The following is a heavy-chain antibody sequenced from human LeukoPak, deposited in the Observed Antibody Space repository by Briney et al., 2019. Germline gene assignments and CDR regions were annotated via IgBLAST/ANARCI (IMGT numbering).Heavy chain of an antibody. CDR2: IYHSGST. Sequence: SETLSLTCAVSGGSISSGGYSWSWIRQPPGKGLEWIGYIYHSGSTYYNPSLKSRVTISVDRSKNQFSLKLSSVTAADTAVYYCARGMKVAESEAFDIWGQGTMVTVSS. D-gene: IGHD3-16*01. V-gene: IGHV4-30-2*01. CDR3: ARGMKVAESEAFDI. CDR1: GGSISSGGYS. J-gene: IGHJ3*02.